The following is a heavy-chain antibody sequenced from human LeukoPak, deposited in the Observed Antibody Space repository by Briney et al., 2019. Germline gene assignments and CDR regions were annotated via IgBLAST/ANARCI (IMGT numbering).Heavy chain of an antibody. CDR2: IYHSGST. D-gene: IGHD3-22*01. CDR1: GGSISSSNW. CDR3: ARAVVHYYDSSGPYFDY. V-gene: IGHV4-4*02. Sequence: SETLSLTCAVSGGSISSSNWWSWVRQPPGKGLEWIGEIYHSGSTNYNPSLKSRVTISVDKSKNQFSLKLSSVTAADTAVYYCARAVVHYYDSSGPYFDYWGQGTLVTVSS. J-gene: IGHJ4*02.